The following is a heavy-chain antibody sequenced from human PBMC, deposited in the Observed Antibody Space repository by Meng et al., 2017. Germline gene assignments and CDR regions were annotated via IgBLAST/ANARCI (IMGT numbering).Heavy chain of an antibody. CDR3: ATHTAMVIYYFDY. Sequence: VWLVGVGGGLVKPGGSLRLSCAASGFTFSSYSMNWVRQAPGKGLEWVSSISSSSSYIYYADSVKGRFTISRDNAKNSLYLQMNSLRAEDTAVYYCATHTAMVIYYFDYWGQGTLVTVSS. V-gene: IGHV3-21*01. D-gene: IGHD5-18*01. J-gene: IGHJ4*02. CDR1: GFTFSSYS. CDR2: ISSSSSYI.